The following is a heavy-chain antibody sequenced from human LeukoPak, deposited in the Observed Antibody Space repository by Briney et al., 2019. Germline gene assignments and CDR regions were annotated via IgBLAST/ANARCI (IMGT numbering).Heavy chain of an antibody. D-gene: IGHD4-11*01. J-gene: IGHJ6*02. Sequence: SETLSLTCAVYGGSFSDFYWSWIRQPPGKGLEWIGEIVHSGSTNYNPSLKSRVSISVDTSKNQFSLRLSSVTAADTAVYFCAGLIPEADYPRYYYYYGMDLWGQGTTVTVSS. CDR3: AGLIPEADYPRYYYYYGMDL. CDR1: GGSFSDFY. CDR2: IVHSGST. V-gene: IGHV4-34*12.